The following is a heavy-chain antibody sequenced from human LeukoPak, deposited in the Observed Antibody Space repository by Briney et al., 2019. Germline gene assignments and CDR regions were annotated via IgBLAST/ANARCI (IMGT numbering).Heavy chain of an antibody. CDR2: ISSSSSYI. CDR3: ARENGYCSGGSCYWFDY. Sequence: GGSLRLSCAASGFTFSSYSMNWVRQAPGKGLEWVSSISSSSSYIYYADSVKGRFTISRDNAKNSLYLQMNSLRAEDTAVYYCARENGYCSGGSCYWFDYWGQGTLVTVSS. CDR1: GFTFSSYS. D-gene: IGHD2-15*01. J-gene: IGHJ4*02. V-gene: IGHV3-21*01.